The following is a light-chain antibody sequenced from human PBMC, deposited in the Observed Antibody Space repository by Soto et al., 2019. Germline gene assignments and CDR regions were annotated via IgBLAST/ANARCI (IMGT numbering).Light chain of an antibody. J-gene: IGKJ1*01. CDR1: QSLLHSNGYNY. V-gene: IGKV2-28*01. CDR3: VQALQSPPWT. Sequence: DIVVPQSPLTLPVTPGETASISCRSSQSLLHSNGYNYLDWYLQKPGQSPQLLIYLGSNRASGDPDRFSGSGSGTDFTLKISRVDAEDVGVYYCVQALQSPPWTFGQGTKVEIK. CDR2: LGS.